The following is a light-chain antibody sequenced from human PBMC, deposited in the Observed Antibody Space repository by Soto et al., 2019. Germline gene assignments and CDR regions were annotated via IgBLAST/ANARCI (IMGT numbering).Light chain of an antibody. CDR3: SSYTSSATIV. V-gene: IGLV2-14*03. CDR1: ASDIGGYNF. J-gene: IGLJ1*01. Sequence: QSVLTQPASVSGSPGQSITLSCTGTASDIGGYNFVSWYQQSAGKAPKLIIYDVSHRPAGVSDRFSASKSGNTAALTISALRTEDEADYYCSSYTSSATIVFGSGTKVTVL. CDR2: DVS.